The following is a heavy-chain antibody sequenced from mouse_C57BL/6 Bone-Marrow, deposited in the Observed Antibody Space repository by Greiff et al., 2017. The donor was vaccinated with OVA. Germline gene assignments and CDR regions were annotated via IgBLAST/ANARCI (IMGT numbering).Heavy chain of an antibody. CDR3: TTLCGGYFDY. CDR1: GFNFKDDY. J-gene: IGHJ2*01. CDR2: IDPENGDT. V-gene: IGHV14-4*01. Sequence: VQLQQSGAELVRPGASVKLSCTASGFNFKDDYMHWVKQRPEQGLEWIGWIDPENGDTEYASKFQGKATITADTSSTTAYLQLSSLTSEDTAVYYCTTLCGGYFDYWGQGTTLTVSS.